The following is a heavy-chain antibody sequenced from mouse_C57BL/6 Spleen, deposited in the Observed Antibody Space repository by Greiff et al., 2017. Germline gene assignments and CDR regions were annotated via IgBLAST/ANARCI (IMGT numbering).Heavy chain of an antibody. CDR2: IYPGSGST. CDR1: GYTFTSYW. CDR3: ARGDYGSSYNY. Sequence: VQLKESGAELVKPGASVKMSCKASGYTFTSYWITWVKQRPGQGLEWIGDIYPGSGSTNYNEKFKSKATLTVDTSSSTAYMQLSSLTSEDSAVYYCARGDYGSSYNYWGQGTTLTVSS. J-gene: IGHJ2*01. D-gene: IGHD1-1*01. V-gene: IGHV1-55*01.